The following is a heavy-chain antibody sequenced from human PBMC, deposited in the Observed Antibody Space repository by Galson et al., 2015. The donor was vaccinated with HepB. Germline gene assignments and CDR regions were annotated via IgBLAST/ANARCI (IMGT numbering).Heavy chain of an antibody. D-gene: IGHD3-10*01. Sequence: SETLSLTCTVSGGSISSYYWSWIRQPAGKGLEWIGRIYTSGSTNYNPSLKSRVTMSVDTSKNQFSLKLSSVTAADTAVYYCARDSYRIWFGERPLNWFDPWGQGTLVTVSS. CDR1: GGSISSYY. CDR2: IYTSGST. V-gene: IGHV4-4*07. J-gene: IGHJ5*02. CDR3: ARDSYRIWFGERPLNWFDP.